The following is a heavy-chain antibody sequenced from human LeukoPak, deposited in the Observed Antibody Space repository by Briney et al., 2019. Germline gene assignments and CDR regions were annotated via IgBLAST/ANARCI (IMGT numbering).Heavy chain of an antibody. CDR3: ARVLVDSTAAIYYYYMDV. CDR1: GDSISSYY. CDR2: IYTSGST. V-gene: IGHV4-4*07. J-gene: IGHJ6*03. D-gene: IGHD6-13*01. Sequence: SETLSLTCTVSGDSISSYYWSWIRQPAGKGLEWIGRIYTSGSTNYNPSLKSRVTMSVDTSKNQFSLKLSSVTAADTAVYYCARVLVDSTAAIYYYYMDVWGKGTTVTVSS.